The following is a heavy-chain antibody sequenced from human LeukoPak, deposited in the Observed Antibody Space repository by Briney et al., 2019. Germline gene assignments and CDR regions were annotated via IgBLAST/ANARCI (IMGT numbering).Heavy chain of an antibody. V-gene: IGHV3-30*18. CDR3: AKGTYSYGYPPDY. CDR2: ISYDGSNK. J-gene: IGHJ4*02. Sequence: GRSLRLSCAASGVTFSSYGMHWVRQAPGKGLEWVAVISYDGSNKYYADSVKGRFTISRDNSKNTLYLQMNSLRAEDTAVYYCAKGTYSYGYPPDYWGQGTLVTVSS. D-gene: IGHD5-18*01. CDR1: GVTFSSYG.